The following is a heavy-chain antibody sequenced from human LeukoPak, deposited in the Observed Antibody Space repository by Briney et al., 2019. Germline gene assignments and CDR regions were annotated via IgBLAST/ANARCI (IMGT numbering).Heavy chain of an antibody. J-gene: IGHJ4*02. CDR2: IIPIFGTA. Sequence: SVKVSCKASGGTFSSYAISWVRRAPGQGLEWMGGIIPIFGTANYAQKFQGRVTITADKSTSTAYMELSSLRSEDTAVYYCASSWMDSSGWAAFDYWGQGTLVTVSS. CDR3: ASSWMDSSGWAAFDY. CDR1: GGTFSSYA. V-gene: IGHV1-69*06. D-gene: IGHD6-19*01.